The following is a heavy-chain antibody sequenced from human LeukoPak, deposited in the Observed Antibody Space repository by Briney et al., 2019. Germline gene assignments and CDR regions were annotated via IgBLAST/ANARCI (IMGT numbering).Heavy chain of an antibody. CDR1: GFTLNKYW. Sequence: GGSLRLSCEASGFTLNKYWIHWVRQAPGKGLVWVSRITGDGSDIAYADSVKGQFTVSRDDAKNILFLQMTSLRVEDTAIYYCARDAYTTTSNWLDPWGQGTLVTVSS. D-gene: IGHD4-17*01. CDR2: ITGDGSDI. V-gene: IGHV3-74*01. J-gene: IGHJ5*02. CDR3: ARDAYTTTSNWLDP.